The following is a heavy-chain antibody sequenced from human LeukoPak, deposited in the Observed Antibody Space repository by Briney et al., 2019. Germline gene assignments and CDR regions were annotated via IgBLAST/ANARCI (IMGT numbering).Heavy chain of an antibody. J-gene: IGHJ4*02. CDR3: ARDGSDSSGWFLVDY. CDR1: GGSISSYY. CDR2: IYTSGST. D-gene: IGHD6-19*01. Sequence: SETLSLTCTVSGGSISSYYWSWTRQPAGKGLEWIGRIYTSGSTNYNPSLKSRVTMSVDTSKNQFSLKLSSVTAADTAVYYCARDGSDSSGWFLVDYWGQGTLVTVSS. V-gene: IGHV4-4*07.